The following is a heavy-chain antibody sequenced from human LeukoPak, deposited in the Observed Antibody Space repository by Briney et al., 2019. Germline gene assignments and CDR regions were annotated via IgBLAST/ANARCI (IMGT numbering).Heavy chain of an antibody. D-gene: IGHD3-10*01. Sequence: ASVKVSCKASGGTFSSYAISWVRQAPGQGPEWMGGIIPIFGTANYAQKFQGRVTITADESTSTAYMELSSLRSEDTAVYYCASPIGPFGEFSSPPGDYYYYMDVWGKGTTVTISS. CDR2: IIPIFGTA. V-gene: IGHV1-69*13. CDR3: ASPIGPFGEFSSPPGDYYYYMDV. CDR1: GGTFSSYA. J-gene: IGHJ6*03.